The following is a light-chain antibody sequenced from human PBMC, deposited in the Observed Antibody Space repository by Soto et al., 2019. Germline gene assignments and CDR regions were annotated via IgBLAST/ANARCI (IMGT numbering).Light chain of an antibody. CDR1: QSVSSN. CDR2: GAS. J-gene: IGKJ2*01. V-gene: IGKV3-15*01. Sequence: EIVMTQSPATLSVSPGERATLSCRASQSVSSNLAWYQRKPGQAPRLLIYGASTRATGIPARFSGGGSGTDFTLTISSLQSEDFAVYYCQQYNNWPRTFGQGTKLEIK. CDR3: QQYNNWPRT.